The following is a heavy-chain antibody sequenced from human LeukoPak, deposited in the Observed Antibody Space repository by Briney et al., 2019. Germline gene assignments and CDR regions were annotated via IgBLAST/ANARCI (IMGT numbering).Heavy chain of an antibody. CDR2: ISYDGSNK. Sequence: HSGGSLRLSCAASGFTFSSYAMHWVRQAPGKGLEWVAVISYDGSNKYYADSVKGRFTISRDNSKNTLYLQMNSLRAEDTAVYYCAREKRFLEWSYGLDVWGQGTTVTVSS. CDR1: GFTFSSYA. D-gene: IGHD3-3*01. J-gene: IGHJ6*02. CDR3: AREKRFLEWSYGLDV. V-gene: IGHV3-30-3*01.